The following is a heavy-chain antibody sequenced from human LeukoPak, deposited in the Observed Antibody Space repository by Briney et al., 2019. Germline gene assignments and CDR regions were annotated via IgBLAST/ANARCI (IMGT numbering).Heavy chain of an antibody. CDR3: ARVQAVAGTLYFDY. D-gene: IGHD6-19*01. V-gene: IGHV4-34*01. Sequence: SETLSLTCAVYGGSFSGYYWSWIRQPPGKGLEWIGEINHSGSTNYNPSLKSRVTISVDTSKNQFSLKLSSVTAADTAVYYCARVQAVAGTLYFDYWGQGTLVTVSS. J-gene: IGHJ4*02. CDR1: GGSFSGYY. CDR2: INHSGST.